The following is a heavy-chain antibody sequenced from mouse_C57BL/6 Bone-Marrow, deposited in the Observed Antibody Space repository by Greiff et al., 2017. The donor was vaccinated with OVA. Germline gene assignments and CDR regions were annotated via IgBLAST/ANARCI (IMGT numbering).Heavy chain of an antibody. Sequence: VQLQESGAELVRPGTSVKVSCKASGYAFTNYLIEWVKQRPGQGLEWIGVINPGSGGTNYNEKFKGKATLTADKSSSTAYMQLRSLTSEDSAVYVCAGIGAYYWYYDVWGTGTTVTVSS. V-gene: IGHV1-54*01. D-gene: IGHD2-14*01. CDR1: GYAFTNYL. J-gene: IGHJ1*03. CDR2: INPGSGGT. CDR3: AGIGAYYWYYDV.